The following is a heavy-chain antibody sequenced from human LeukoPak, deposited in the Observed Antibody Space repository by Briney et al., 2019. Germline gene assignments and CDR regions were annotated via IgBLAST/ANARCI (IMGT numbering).Heavy chain of an antibody. CDR3: AKDDRIQARRYSYNY. D-gene: IGHD5-18*01. J-gene: IGHJ4*02. CDR1: GFTFSSYA. CDR2: ISSSGGST. V-gene: IGHV3-23*01. Sequence: GGSLRLFCASSGFTFSSYAMSWVRQAPGKGLEWVSTISSSGGSTSYADSVKGRFTISRDNSKNTLYLQMNSLRAEDKAVYYCAKDDRIQARRYSYNYWGQGTLVTVSS.